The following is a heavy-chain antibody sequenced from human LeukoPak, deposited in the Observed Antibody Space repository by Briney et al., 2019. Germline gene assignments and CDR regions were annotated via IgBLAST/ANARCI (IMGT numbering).Heavy chain of an antibody. J-gene: IGHJ4*02. Sequence: GGSLRLSCAASGFTFSSYAMTWVGHAPGKGLEGVSAISGSGSNTYYADSVKGRFTISRDNSKNTLYLLINSLRADDTAVYYCARGNGDYAIHPDYWGQGTLVTVSS. CDR2: ISGSGSNT. D-gene: IGHD4-17*01. CDR3: ARGNGDYAIHPDY. CDR1: GFTFSSYA. V-gene: IGHV3-23*01.